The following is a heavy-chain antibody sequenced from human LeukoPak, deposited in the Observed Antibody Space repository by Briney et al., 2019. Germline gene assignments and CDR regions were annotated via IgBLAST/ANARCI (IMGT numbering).Heavy chain of an antibody. J-gene: IGHJ5*02. V-gene: IGHV3-23*01. CDR1: GFTFSSYA. CDR2: ISASGDNT. CDR3: ANFERTVAGPYNWFDP. D-gene: IGHD6-19*01. Sequence: GGPLRLSCAASGFTFSSYAMSWVRQAPGKGLEWVSGISASGDNTYYADSVKGRFTISRDNSRNTLYVQMNSLRAEDTAIYYCANFERTVAGPYNWFDPWGQGTLVTVSS.